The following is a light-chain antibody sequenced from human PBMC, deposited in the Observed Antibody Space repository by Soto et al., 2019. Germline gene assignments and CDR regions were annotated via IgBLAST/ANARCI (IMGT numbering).Light chain of an antibody. V-gene: IGLV2-23*01. CDR1: SSDVGSYNL. Sequence: QSVLTQPAYLSGFPGQSITISCTGTSSDVGSYNLVSWYQQHPGKAPKLMIYEGSKRPSGVSNRFSGSKSGNTASLTISGLQAEDEADYYCCSYSGSSTYAFGTVTKVTVL. CDR2: EGS. J-gene: IGLJ1*01. CDR3: CSYSGSSTYA.